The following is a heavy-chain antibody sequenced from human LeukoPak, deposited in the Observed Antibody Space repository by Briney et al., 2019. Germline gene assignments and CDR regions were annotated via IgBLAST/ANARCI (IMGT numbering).Heavy chain of an antibody. CDR3: ARQVYDSSGYSTDFDY. Sequence: SETLSLTCTVSGGSISSYYWSWIRQPPGKGLEWIGYIYYSGSTNYNPSLKSRVTMSVDTSKNQFSLKLTSVTAADTAVYYCARQVYDSSGYSTDFDYWGQGTLVTVSS. CDR1: GGSISSYY. D-gene: IGHD3-22*01. V-gene: IGHV4-59*08. CDR2: IYYSGST. J-gene: IGHJ4*02.